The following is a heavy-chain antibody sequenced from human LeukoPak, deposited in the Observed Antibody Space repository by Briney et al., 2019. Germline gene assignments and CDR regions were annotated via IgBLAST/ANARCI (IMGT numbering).Heavy chain of an antibody. CDR1: GDSISSYY. CDR2: IYYSGST. V-gene: IGHV4-59*01. J-gene: IGHJ4*02. Sequence: KPSETLSLTCTVSGDSISSYYWSWIREPPRQGLEWIGYIYYSGSTNYNPSLKSRVTISVDTSKNQFSLKLSSVTAADTAVYYCARNAGGYSSSWYPLALDYWGQGTLVTVSS. CDR3: ARNAGGYSSSWYPLALDY. D-gene: IGHD6-13*01.